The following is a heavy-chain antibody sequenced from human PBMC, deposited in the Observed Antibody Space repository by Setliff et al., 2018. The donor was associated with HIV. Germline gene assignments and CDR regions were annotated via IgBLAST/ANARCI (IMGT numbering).Heavy chain of an antibody. J-gene: IGHJ6*03. CDR2: IYYSGST. Sequence: PSETLFLTCTVSGGSISSGGYYWSWIRQHPGKGLEWIGYIYYSGSTYYNPSLKSRVTISVDTSKNQFSLKLSSVTAADTAVYYCARETVVTPAGHYYYMDVWGKGTTVTVSS. D-gene: IGHD2-21*02. V-gene: IGHV4-31*02. CDR3: ARETVVTPAGHYYYMDV. CDR1: GGSISSGGYY.